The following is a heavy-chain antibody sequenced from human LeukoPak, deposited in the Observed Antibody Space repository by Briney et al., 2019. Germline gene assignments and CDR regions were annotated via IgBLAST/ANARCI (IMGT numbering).Heavy chain of an antibody. CDR3: ARGLHYYDSSGYLGDFDY. D-gene: IGHD3-22*01. CDR1: GFTFSSYG. CDR2: IWYDGSNK. V-gene: IGHV3-33*01. Sequence: GRSLRLSCAASGFTFSSYGMHWVRQAPGKGLEWVAAIWYDGSNKYYADSVKGRFTISRDNSKNTLYLQMNSLRAEDTAVYYCARGLHYYDSSGYLGDFDYWGQGTLVTVSS. J-gene: IGHJ4*02.